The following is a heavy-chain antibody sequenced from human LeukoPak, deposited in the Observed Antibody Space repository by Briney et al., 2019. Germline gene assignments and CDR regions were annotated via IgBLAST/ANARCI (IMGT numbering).Heavy chain of an antibody. V-gene: IGHV3-48*01. CDR1: GFTFSSYS. Sequence: GGSLRLSCIASGFTFSSYSMNWVRQAPGKGLEWVSYISGGSSTIYYADSVKGRFTISRDNAKNSLYLQMNSLSAEDTAVYYCARDLLEIAADSYFDYWGQGTLVTVSS. D-gene: IGHD6-13*01. J-gene: IGHJ4*02. CDR3: ARDLLEIAADSYFDY. CDR2: ISGGSSTI.